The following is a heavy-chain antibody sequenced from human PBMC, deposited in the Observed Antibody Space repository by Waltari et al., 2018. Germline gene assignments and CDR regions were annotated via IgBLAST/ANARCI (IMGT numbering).Heavy chain of an antibody. CDR2: INSGGGIT. J-gene: IGHJ4*02. V-gene: IGHV3-64D*06. CDR3: VKGASSGWSNVDY. Sequence: EVQLVETGGALVQPGGSLRLSCAASGFTFSSCAMQWVRQAPGKGLEWISAINSGGGITYYADSGKGRFTISRDNSENTLSLQMNSLRAEDTAVYYCVKGASSGWSNVDYWGQGVLVTVSS. CDR1: GFTFSSCA. D-gene: IGHD6-13*01.